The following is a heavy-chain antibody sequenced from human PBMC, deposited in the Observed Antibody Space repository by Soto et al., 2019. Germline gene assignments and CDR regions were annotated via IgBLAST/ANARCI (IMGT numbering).Heavy chain of an antibody. CDR1: GYKVSTWHNFTSYW. CDR3: ARPVYSSGWYEDY. Sequence: PGESLKISCMGSGYKVSTWHNFTSYWIAWVRQMPGEGLEWMGIIYPGDSDTRYSPSFQGQVTISADKSISTAYLQWSSLKASDTAVYYCARPVYSSGWYEDYWGQGTLVTVSS. CDR2: IYPGDSDT. V-gene: IGHV5-51*01. J-gene: IGHJ4*02. D-gene: IGHD6-19*01.